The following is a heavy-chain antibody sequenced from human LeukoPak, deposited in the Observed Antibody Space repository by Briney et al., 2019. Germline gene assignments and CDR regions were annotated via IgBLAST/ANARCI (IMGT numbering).Heavy chain of an antibody. D-gene: IGHD3-10*01. CDR1: GFTFSSYW. V-gene: IGHV3-7*01. CDR3: ARDATYYYGSGSYYSPPYYFDY. Sequence: PGGSLRLSCAASGFTFSSYWMSWVRQAPGKGLEWVANIKQDGSEKYYVDSVKGRFTISRDNAKNSLYLQMNSLRAEDTAVYYCARDATYYYGSGSYYSPPYYFDYWGQGTLVTVSS. J-gene: IGHJ4*02. CDR2: IKQDGSEK.